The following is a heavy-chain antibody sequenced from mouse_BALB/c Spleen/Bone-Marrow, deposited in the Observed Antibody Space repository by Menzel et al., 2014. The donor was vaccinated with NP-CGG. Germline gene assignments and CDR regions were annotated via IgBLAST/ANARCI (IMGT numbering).Heavy chain of an antibody. D-gene: IGHD2-13*01. CDR3: ARDGDYADMEY. J-gene: IGHJ4*01. CDR2: IDPGSGSS. Sequence: QVQLQQSGPELVKPGASVKMSCKASGYTFTDYVITWVKRRTGQGLEWIGEIDPGSGSSFYNEKFKAKATLTADKSANTAYMQLCSLTSEDSAVCFCARDGDYADMEYWGQGASVSVSS. CDR1: GYTFTDYV. V-gene: IGHV1-77*01.